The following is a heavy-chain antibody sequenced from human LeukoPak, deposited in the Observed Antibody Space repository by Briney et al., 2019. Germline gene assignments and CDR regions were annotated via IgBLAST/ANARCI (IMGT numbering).Heavy chain of an antibody. V-gene: IGHV1-69*13. CDR1: GGTFSSYP. CDR2: IIHTFGSA. J-gene: IGHJ6*03. CDR3: ARSDQFPYYMDV. Sequence: GASVNVSCKASGGTFSSYPISWVRQAPGQGLEWMGGIIHTFGSANYAQKFQGRVTITADESTSTAYMELTSLRSDDTAVYYCARSDQFPYYMDVWGKGTTVTVSS. D-gene: IGHD2-2*01.